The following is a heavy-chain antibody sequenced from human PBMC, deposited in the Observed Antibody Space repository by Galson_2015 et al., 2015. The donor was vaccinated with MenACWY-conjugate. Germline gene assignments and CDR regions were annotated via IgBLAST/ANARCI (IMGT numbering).Heavy chain of an antibody. V-gene: IGHV1-69*01. Sequence: SCKASGGTFSSYAISWVRQAPGQGLEWMGGIIPIFGTANYAQKFQGRVTITADESTSTAYMELSSLRSEDTAVYYCARVDDSSSWSENYYYGMDVWGQGTTVTVSS. J-gene: IGHJ6*02. CDR1: GGTFSSYA. CDR2: IIPIFGTA. CDR3: ARVDDSSSWSENYYYGMDV. D-gene: IGHD6-13*01.